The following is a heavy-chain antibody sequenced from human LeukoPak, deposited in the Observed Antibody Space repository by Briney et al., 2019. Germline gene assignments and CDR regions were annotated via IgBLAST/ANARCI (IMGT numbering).Heavy chain of an antibody. CDR3: GVGASSTSEFDH. CDR2: VKQDGSGE. V-gene: IGHV3-7*01. CDR1: GFNLTDYW. Sequence: QPGGSLRLSCAASGFNLTDYWMRWVRQAPGKGLEWVANVKQDGSGEYYVDSVKGRFTTSRDNAKNSVYLQMDTLRDEDTAVYYCGVGASSTSEFDHWGQGTLVIVSS. J-gene: IGHJ4*02. D-gene: IGHD1-26*01.